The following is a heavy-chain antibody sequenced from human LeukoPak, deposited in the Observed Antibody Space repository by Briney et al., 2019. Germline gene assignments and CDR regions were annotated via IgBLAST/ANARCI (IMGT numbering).Heavy chain of an antibody. CDR3: ARYRCSSTSCYSDY. CDR2: ISRSSSYI. V-gene: IGHV3-21*01. D-gene: IGHD2-2*02. J-gene: IGHJ4*02. Sequence: GGSLRLSCAASGFTFSSYSMNWVSQPPGKGLEWVSSISRSSSYIYYADSVKGRFTTSTDNPKNSVDLQMNSLRAEDTAVYYCARYRCSSTSCYSDYWGQGTLVTVSS. CDR1: GFTFSSYS.